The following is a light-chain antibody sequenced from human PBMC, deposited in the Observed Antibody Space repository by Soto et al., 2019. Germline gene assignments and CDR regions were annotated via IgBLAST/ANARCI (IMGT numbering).Light chain of an antibody. CDR2: DAS. J-gene: IGKJ2*01. V-gene: IGKV3-11*01. CDR3: QQRYKSYT. Sequence: EIVLTQSPATLSLSPGERATVSCRASQSVSTYLAWYQQKPGQPPRLLIFDASNRATGIPARFSGSGSGTDFTLTISSLEPEDLAVYYCQQRYKSYTFGQGTKLEX. CDR1: QSVSTY.